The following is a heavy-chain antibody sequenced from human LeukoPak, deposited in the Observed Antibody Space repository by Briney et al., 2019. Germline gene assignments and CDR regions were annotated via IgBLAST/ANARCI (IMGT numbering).Heavy chain of an antibody. Sequence: SETLSLTCAVYGGSFSGYYWSWIRQPPGKGLEWIGEINHSGSTNYNPSLKSRVTISVDTSKNQFSLKLSSVTAADTAVYYCARDHYDSSGYSFYGMDVWGQGTTVTVSS. CDR2: INHSGST. J-gene: IGHJ6*02. V-gene: IGHV4-34*01. CDR3: ARDHYDSSGYSFYGMDV. D-gene: IGHD3-22*01. CDR1: GGSFSGYY.